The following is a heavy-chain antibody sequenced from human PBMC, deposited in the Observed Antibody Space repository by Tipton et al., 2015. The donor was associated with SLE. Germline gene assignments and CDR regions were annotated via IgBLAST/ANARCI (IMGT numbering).Heavy chain of an antibody. J-gene: IGHJ4*02. Sequence: TLSLTCAVYGGSFSGNYWSWIRQPPGKGLEWIGEINHSGSTNYNPSLKSRVTISVDTSKNQFSLKLSSVTAADTAVYYCARDGYSSGYAVGFDYWGQGTLVTVSS. CDR2: INHSGST. CDR3: ARDGYSSGYAVGFDY. CDR1: GGSFSGNY. D-gene: IGHD6-19*01. V-gene: IGHV4-34*01.